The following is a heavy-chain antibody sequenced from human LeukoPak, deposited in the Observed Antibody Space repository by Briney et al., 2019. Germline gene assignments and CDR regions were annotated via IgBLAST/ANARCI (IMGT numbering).Heavy chain of an antibody. CDR1: GGSLSGYY. V-gene: IGHV4-34*01. D-gene: IGHD4-17*01. J-gene: IGHJ4*02. Sequence: SETLSLTCAVYGGSLSGYYWSWIRQPPGKGLEWIGEINHSGATNYNPSLKSRVTIAVDTSKNPFSLRLSSVTAADTAMYYCARGIYGVYYFDYWGQGARVTVSS. CDR2: INHSGAT. CDR3: ARGIYGVYYFDY.